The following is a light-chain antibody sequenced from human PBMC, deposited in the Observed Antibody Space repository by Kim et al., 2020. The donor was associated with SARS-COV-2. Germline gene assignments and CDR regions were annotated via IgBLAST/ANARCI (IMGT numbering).Light chain of an antibody. V-gene: IGLV2-14*03. CDR1: TGDIGAKGY. CDR3: ASYTTSGAWV. J-gene: IGLJ3*02. CDR2: DVN. Sequence: QSALTQPASVSGSPGQSITISCTGTTGDIGAKGYVSWYQHHPGEAPKLLIFDVNKRPSGLSNRFAGSRSGNTASLTISGLQFEDECDYYCASYTTSGAWVFGGGTKVTVL.